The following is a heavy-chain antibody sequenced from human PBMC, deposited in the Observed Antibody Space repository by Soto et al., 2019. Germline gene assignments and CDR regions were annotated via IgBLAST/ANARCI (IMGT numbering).Heavy chain of an antibody. CDR2: IYYNWNT. J-gene: IGHJ5*02. V-gene: IGHV4-59*01. Sequence: SETLSLTCTVPGSTISGYYWTWIRQPPGKGLEWIGYIYYNWNTNYTPSHKSRVTISVDTSTNHFSLKLSSVTAADTAVYYCARGGASSKWFDPWGQGTLVTVSS. D-gene: IGHD3-10*01. CDR3: ARGGASSKWFDP. CDR1: GSTISGYY.